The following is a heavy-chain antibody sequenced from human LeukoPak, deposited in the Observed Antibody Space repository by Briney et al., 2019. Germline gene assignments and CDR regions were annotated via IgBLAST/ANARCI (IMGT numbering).Heavy chain of an antibody. CDR3: AKDGGYYGSGTYPWYFDS. Sequence: SCKASGYTFTGYYMHWVRQAPGKGLEWVAVISYDGSNKYYADSVKGRFTISRDNSKNTLFLQMSSLRTEDTAVYYCAKDGGYYGSGTYPWYFDSWGQGTLVTVSS. V-gene: IGHV3-30*18. J-gene: IGHJ4*02. CDR1: GYTFTGYY. D-gene: IGHD3-10*01. CDR2: ISYDGSNK.